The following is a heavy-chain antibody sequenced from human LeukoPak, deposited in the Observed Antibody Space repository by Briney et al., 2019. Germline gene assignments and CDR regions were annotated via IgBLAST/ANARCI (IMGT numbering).Heavy chain of an antibody. J-gene: IGHJ6*03. Sequence: ASVKVSCKASGYSFTGYYMHWVRQAPGQGLEWMGRINPNSGGTNYAQKFQGRVTITADESTSTAYMELSSQRSEDTAVYYCATEVLRFLEWLGGYETKNYYYYYMDVWGKGTTVTVSS. CDR2: INPNSGGT. CDR1: GYSFTGYY. D-gene: IGHD3-3*01. CDR3: ATEVLRFLEWLGGYETKNYYYYYMDV. V-gene: IGHV1-2*06.